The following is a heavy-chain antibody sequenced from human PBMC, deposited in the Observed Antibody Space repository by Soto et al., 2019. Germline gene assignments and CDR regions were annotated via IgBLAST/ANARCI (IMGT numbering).Heavy chain of an antibody. Sequence: ASVKVSCKASGYTFTSYYMDWVRQAPGQGLEWMGIINPSGGSTSYAQKFQGRVTMTRDTSTSTVYMELSSLRSEDTAVYYCARVSLHDAFDIWGQGTMVTVSS. CDR3: ARVSLHDAFDI. V-gene: IGHV1-46*03. CDR2: INPSGGST. J-gene: IGHJ3*02. CDR1: GYTFTSYY.